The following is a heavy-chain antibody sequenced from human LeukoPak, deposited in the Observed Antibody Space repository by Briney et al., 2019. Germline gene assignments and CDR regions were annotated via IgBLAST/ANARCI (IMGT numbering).Heavy chain of an antibody. J-gene: IGHJ6*02. CDR3: ARLPYYYGMDV. V-gene: IGHV4-59*08. CDR2: IYYSGST. Sequence: SETLSLTCTVSGGSISSYYWSWIRQPPGKGLERIGYIYYSGSTNYNPSLKSRVTISVDTSKNQFSLKLSSVTAADTAVYYCARLPYYYGMDVWGQGTTVTVSS. CDR1: GGSISSYY.